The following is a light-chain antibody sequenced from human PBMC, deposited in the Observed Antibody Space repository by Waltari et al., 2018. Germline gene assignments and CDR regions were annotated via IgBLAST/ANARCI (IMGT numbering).Light chain of an antibody. CDR3: QQYDILPPA. CDR2: DAS. CDR1: QNIDIF. Sequence: DVHVAQSPSSLSASVGDRVTITCQASQNIDIFLNWYQQTPGKAPKLLIYDASNLETGVPTRFSASGSGRHFTLTITNLQPDDIATYYCQQYDILPPAFGGGTKVEIK. J-gene: IGKJ4*01. V-gene: IGKV1-33*01.